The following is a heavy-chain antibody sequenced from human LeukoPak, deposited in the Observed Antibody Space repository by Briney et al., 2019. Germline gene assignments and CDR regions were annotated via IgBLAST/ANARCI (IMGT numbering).Heavy chain of an antibody. CDR2: ISAATGTT. J-gene: IGHJ4*02. V-gene: IGHV3-23*01. D-gene: IGHD3-22*01. CDR1: VFPFNKYA. CDR3: VKRAEDSSGYYLYYFHY. Sequence: PGGSLRLSCAASVFPFNKYAMSWVRQAPGKGLEWVSSISAATGTTYYAGSVRGRFSISRDNSQNTLYLQMNSLRAEDTAVYYCVKRAEDSSGYYLYYFHYWAQGTLVTVSS.